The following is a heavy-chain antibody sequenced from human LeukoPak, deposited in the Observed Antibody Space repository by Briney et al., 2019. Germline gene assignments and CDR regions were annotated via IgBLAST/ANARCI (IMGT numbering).Heavy chain of an antibody. Sequence: ASVKVSCKASGYTFTSYDISWVRQAPGQGLEWMGWISAYKGNTKYAQKLQGRVTMTTDTSTSTAYMELRSLRSDDAAVYYCATDSSGYFGDYWGQGTLVTVSS. CDR3: ATDSSGYFGDY. CDR2: ISAYKGNT. CDR1: GYTFTSYD. D-gene: IGHD3-22*01. V-gene: IGHV1-18*01. J-gene: IGHJ4*02.